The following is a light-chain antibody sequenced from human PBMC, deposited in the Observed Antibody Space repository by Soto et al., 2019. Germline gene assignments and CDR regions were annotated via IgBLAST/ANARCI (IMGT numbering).Light chain of an antibody. V-gene: IGLV2-14*01. CDR2: DVS. Sequence: QSALTQPASVSGSPGQSITISCTGTSSDVVGYNYVSWYQQHPGKAPKLMIYDVSNRPSGVSNRFSGSKSGNTASLTISGLQAEDEADYYCSSYTISSTLYYVFGTGTKVTVL. CDR1: SSDVVGYNY. CDR3: SSYTISSTLYYV. J-gene: IGLJ1*01.